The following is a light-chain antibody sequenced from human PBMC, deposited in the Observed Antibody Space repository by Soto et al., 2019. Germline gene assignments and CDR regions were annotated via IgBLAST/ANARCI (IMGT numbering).Light chain of an antibody. CDR1: SSSIGSST. J-gene: IGLJ2*01. CDR2: STN. Sequence: QPVLTQPPSASGTPGQRVTISCSGSSSSIGSSTVNWYQQFPGTAPKLLIHSTNQRPSGVPDRFSGSKSGTSASLAISGLQSDDEADYYCAAWDDSLNCVVFGGGTKVTVL. V-gene: IGLV1-44*01. CDR3: AAWDDSLNCVV.